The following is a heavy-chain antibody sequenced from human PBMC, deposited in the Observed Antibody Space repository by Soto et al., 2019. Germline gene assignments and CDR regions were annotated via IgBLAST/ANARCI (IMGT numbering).Heavy chain of an antibody. V-gene: IGHV3-23*01. CDR1: GFTFSSYA. CDR3: AKGDSSGQIFDY. J-gene: IGHJ4*02. D-gene: IGHD3-22*01. CDR2: ISGSGGST. Sequence: EVQLLESGGGLVQPGGSLRLSCAASGFTFSSYAMSWVRQAPGKGLEWVSAISGSGGSTYYADSVKGRFTISRDNSKNTLYLQMNSLRAEDTAVYYFAKGDSSGQIFDYWGQGTMVTVSS.